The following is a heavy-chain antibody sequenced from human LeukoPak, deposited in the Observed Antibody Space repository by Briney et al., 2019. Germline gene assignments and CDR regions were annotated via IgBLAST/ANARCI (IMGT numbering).Heavy chain of an antibody. D-gene: IGHD2-8*01. CDR1: GGTFISYA. CDR3: ARTWGVLDWFDP. V-gene: IGHV1-69*13. J-gene: IGHJ5*02. CDR2: IIPIFGTA. Sequence: SVKVSCKASGGTFISYAISWVRQAPGQGLEWMGGIIPIFGTANYAQKFQGRVTITADESTSTAYMELSSLRSEDTAVYYCARTWGVLDWFDPWGQGTLVTVSS.